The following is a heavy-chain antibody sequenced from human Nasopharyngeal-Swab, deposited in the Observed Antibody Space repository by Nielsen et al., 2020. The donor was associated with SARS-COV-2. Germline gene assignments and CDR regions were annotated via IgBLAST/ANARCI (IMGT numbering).Heavy chain of an antibody. V-gene: IGHV3-13*05. CDR3: ARGAYCGGDCYFDYYYYMDV. J-gene: IGHJ6*03. CDR2: IGTAGDP. D-gene: IGHD2-21*02. Sequence: GESLKISCAASGFTFSSYDMHWVRQATGKGLEWVSAIGTAGDPYYPGSVKGRFTISRENAKNSLYLQMNSLRAGDTAVYYCARGAYCGGDCYFDYYYYMDVWGKGTTVTVSS. CDR1: GFTFSSYD.